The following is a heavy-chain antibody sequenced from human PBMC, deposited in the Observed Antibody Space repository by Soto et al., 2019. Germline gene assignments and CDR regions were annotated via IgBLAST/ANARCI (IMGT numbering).Heavy chain of an antibody. J-gene: IGHJ4*02. CDR2: ISGGGGST. CDR3: AKRGTDYYDSSGYNYVHVYFDY. Sequence: GGSLRLSCAASGFTFSSYAMSWVRQAPGKGLEWVSAISGGGGSTYYADSVKGRFTISRDNSKNTLYLQMNSLRAEETAVYYCAKRGTDYYDSSGYNYVHVYFDYWGQATLVTGSS. V-gene: IGHV3-23*01. CDR1: GFTFSSYA. D-gene: IGHD3-22*01.